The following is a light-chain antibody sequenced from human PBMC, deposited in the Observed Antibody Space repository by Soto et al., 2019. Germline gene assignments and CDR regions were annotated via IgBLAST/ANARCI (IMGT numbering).Light chain of an antibody. CDR2: GAS. Sequence: IEMTQSPSSLSPSVVDRVTIIRVASQGISSYLAWFQQKPGKAPKSLIYGASSLQSGVPSRFSGSGSGTEFTLTLSSLQPEDFATYYCQQYYGFPVTFGQGTRLEIK. J-gene: IGKJ5*01. CDR3: QQYYGFPVT. CDR1: QGISSY. V-gene: IGKV1-16*01.